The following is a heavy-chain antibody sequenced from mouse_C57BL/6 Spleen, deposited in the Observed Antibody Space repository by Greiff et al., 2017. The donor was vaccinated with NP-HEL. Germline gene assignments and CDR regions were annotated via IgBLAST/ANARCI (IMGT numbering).Heavy chain of an antibody. J-gene: IGHJ3*01. CDR2: IDPETGGT. V-gene: IGHV1-15*01. CDR3: TRGWLLRRFAY. CDR1: GYTFTDYE. Sequence: QVQLKESGAELVRPGASVTLSCKASGYTFTDYEMHWVKQTPVHGLEWIGAIDPETGGTAYNQKFKGKAILTADKSSSTAYMELRSLTSEDSAVYYCTRGWLLRRFAYWGQGTLVTVSA. D-gene: IGHD2-3*01.